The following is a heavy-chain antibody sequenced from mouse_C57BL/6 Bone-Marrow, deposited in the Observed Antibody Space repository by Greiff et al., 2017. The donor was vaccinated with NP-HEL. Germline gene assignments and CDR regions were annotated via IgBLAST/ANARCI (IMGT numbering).Heavy chain of an antibody. J-gene: IGHJ2*01. CDR1: GFTFSDYG. CDR3: ARGVYDYDAYFDY. Sequence: EVHLVESGGGLVQPGGSLKLSCAASGFTFSDYGMAWVRQAPRKGPEWVAFISNLAYSIYYADTVTGRFTISRDNAKNNLYLQMSHLKSEDTSMYYCARGVYDYDAYFDYWGQGTTLTVSS. D-gene: IGHD2-4*01. V-gene: IGHV5-15*01. CDR2: ISNLAYSI.